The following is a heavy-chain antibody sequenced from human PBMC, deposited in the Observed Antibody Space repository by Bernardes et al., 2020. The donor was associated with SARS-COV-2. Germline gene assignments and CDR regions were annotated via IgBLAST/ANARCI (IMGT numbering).Heavy chain of an antibody. CDR2: IGGYNGDT. Sequence: ASVKVSCKASGYTFSNYGISWVRQAPGQGLEWMGWIGGYNGDTLKAQKFQGRITMTTDTSTSTAWMELTDLTSDDTAVYYCARDPKYDFWRGDSDFYFDHWGQGALVTVSS. CDR1: GYTFSNYG. CDR3: ARDPKYDFWRGDSDFYFDH. J-gene: IGHJ4*03. D-gene: IGHD3-3*01. V-gene: IGHV1-18*04.